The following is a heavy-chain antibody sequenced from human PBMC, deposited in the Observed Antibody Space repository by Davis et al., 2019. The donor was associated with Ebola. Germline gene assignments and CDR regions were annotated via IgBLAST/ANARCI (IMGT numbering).Heavy chain of an antibody. D-gene: IGHD5-24*01. Sequence: GESLNISCAASGFTFSSYAINWLRQPPGKGLEWVSSFSGGNYYIYYADSLKGRFTISRDNAKNSLYLQMNSLRAEDTALYSCATSPWDGYNVGYSPQGFDVWGQGTVVTVSS. CDR2: FSGGNYYI. CDR3: ATSPWDGYNVGYSPQGFDV. CDR1: GFTFSSYA. J-gene: IGHJ3*01. V-gene: IGHV3-21*01.